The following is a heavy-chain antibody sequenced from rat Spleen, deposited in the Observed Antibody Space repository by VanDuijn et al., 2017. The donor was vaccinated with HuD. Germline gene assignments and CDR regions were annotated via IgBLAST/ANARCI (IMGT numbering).Heavy chain of an antibody. CDR3: TTGRGDY. CDR2: ISYDGSST. D-gene: IGHD1-11*01. Sequence: EVQLVESGGGLVQPGRSLKLSCAASGFTFSDYYMAWVRQAPTKGLEWVASISYDGSSTYYRDSVKGRFTISRDNAKSTLYLQMDSLRSEDTATYYCTTGRGDYWGQGVMVTVSS. CDR1: GFTFSDYY. V-gene: IGHV5-20*01. J-gene: IGHJ2*01.